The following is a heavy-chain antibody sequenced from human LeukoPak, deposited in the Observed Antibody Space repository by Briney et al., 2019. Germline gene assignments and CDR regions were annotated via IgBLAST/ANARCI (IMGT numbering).Heavy chain of an antibody. D-gene: IGHD6-13*01. V-gene: IGHV4-30-4*08. J-gene: IGHJ4*02. CDR3: ARPDPQLVLHS. CDR1: GGSISSGDDY. CDR2: IYYSGST. Sequence: PSETLSLTCTVSGGSISSGDDYWSWSRQPPGKGLEWIGYIYYSGSTYHNPSRKSRVTISVDTSQNQFSLKLSSVTAAATAVYYCARPDPQLVLHSWGQGTLVTVSS.